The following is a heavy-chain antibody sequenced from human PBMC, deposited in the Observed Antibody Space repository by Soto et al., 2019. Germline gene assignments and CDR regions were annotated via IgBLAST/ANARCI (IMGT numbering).Heavy chain of an antibody. V-gene: IGHV3-23*01. CDR3: AKDRRAGGNSAFYFDF. Sequence: GSLPLSCAASGFKFRNYAMSWVPQAPGKGLEWVSLISATGGGTYYADSVKGRFTISRDNSHNTLYLQVHSLTAEDTAIYYCAKDRRAGGNSAFYFDFWGQGAQVTVSS. J-gene: IGHJ4*02. CDR1: GFKFRNYA. CDR2: ISATGGGT. D-gene: IGHD3-16*01.